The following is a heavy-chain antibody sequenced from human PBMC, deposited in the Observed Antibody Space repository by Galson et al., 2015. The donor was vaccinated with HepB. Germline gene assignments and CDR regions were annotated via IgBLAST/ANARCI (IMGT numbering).Heavy chain of an antibody. CDR3: VRGRNYYDSTGSYDH. CDR1: GFSFSSYG. V-gene: IGHV3-30*03. Sequence: SLRLSCAASGFSFSSYGMHWVRQAPGTGLEWVAAVSYDGINKYYSDSLKGRFTISRANSKNTLYLQMNSPRVEDTAVYYCVRGRNYYDSTGSYDHWGQGTLVTVSS. D-gene: IGHD3-22*01. J-gene: IGHJ4*02. CDR2: VSYDGINK.